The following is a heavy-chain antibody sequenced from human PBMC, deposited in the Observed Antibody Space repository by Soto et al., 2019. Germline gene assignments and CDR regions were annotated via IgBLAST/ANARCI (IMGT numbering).Heavy chain of an antibody. CDR2: IDHSGYT. D-gene: IGHD3-3*01. Sequence: QVQLQQWGAGLLKPSETLSLTCAVSGGSFSGYYWNWIRQPPGKGLEWIGEIDHSGYTNYNPSLKSRVTISVDTSKNQLSLRLTSVTAADTAVYYCARVRDWFDPWGEGTLVTVSS. CDR1: GGSFSGYY. J-gene: IGHJ5*02. V-gene: IGHV4-34*01. CDR3: ARVRDWFDP.